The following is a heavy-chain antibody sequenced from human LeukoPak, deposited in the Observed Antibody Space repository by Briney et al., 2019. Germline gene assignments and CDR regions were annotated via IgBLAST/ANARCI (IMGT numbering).Heavy chain of an antibody. Sequence: PGRSLRLSCAASGFIFSNFVMHWVRQAPGKGLEWVAITSYDGKNKFYADSVKGQFTISRDNAKNSLYLQMNSLRAEDTAVYYCATLGGAYAYNYGFDYWGQGTLVTVSS. CDR3: ATLGGAYAYNYGFDY. CDR1: GFIFSNFV. D-gene: IGHD5-24*01. V-gene: IGHV3-30*03. J-gene: IGHJ4*02. CDR2: TSYDGKNK.